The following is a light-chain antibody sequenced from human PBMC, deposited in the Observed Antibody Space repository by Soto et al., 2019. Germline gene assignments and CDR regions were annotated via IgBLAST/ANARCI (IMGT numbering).Light chain of an antibody. Sequence: NVFTPSPGTLSLSPRGRVPLPCRSSQSVSSNYLAWYQQKPGQAPRLLIYGASVRATGIPDRFSGSGSGTDFTLTISRLEPEDFAVYYCQQYGSSPYTLGQGTKVDIK. CDR2: GAS. J-gene: IGKJ2*01. CDR1: QSVSSNY. CDR3: QQYGSSPYT. V-gene: IGKV3-20*01.